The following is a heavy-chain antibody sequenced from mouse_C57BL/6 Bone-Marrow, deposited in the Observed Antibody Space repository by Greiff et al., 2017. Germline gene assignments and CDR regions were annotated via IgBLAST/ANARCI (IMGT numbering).Heavy chain of an antibody. Sequence: VQLQQSGAELVRPGTSVKVSCKASGYAFTNYLIEWVKQRPGQGLEWIGVINPGSGGNNYNEKFKGKATLTADKSSSTAYMQLSSLTSEDSAVYFCARSGGNYPFAYWGQGTLVTVSA. V-gene: IGHV1-54*01. D-gene: IGHD2-1*01. CDR3: ARSGGNYPFAY. CDR1: GYAFTNYL. J-gene: IGHJ3*01. CDR2: INPGSGGN.